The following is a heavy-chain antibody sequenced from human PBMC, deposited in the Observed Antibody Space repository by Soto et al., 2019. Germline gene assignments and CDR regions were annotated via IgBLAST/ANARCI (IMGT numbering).Heavy chain of an antibody. V-gene: IGHV3-48*03. D-gene: IGHD3-10*01. J-gene: IGHJ4*02. CDR3: LWFGELADFDY. CDR2: ISSSGSTI. CDR1: GFTFSSYE. Sequence: GGSLRLSCAASGFTFSSYEMNWVRQAPGKGLEWVSYISSSGSTIYYADSVKGRFTISRDNAKNSPYLQMNSLRAEDTAVYYCLWFGELADFDYWGQGTLVTVSS.